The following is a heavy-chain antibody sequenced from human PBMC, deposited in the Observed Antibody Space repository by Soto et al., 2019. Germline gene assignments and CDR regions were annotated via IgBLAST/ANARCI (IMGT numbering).Heavy chain of an antibody. CDR2: IWYDGSQQ. D-gene: IGHD6-13*01. CDR3: ARYSSTTNYYYGMDV. Sequence: QVQLVESGGGVVQPGKSLRLSCAASGFTFSSYGMHWVRQAPGKGLEWVAVIWYDGSQQYYTDSVKGRFTISRDNSKNTVFLQVNSLRAEDTAVYYCARYSSTTNYYYGMDVWGQGTTVTVSS. CDR1: GFTFSSYG. J-gene: IGHJ6*02. V-gene: IGHV3-33*01.